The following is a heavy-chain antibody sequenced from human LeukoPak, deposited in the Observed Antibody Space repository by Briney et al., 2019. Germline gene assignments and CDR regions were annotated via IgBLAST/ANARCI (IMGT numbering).Heavy chain of an antibody. D-gene: IGHD6-19*01. V-gene: IGHV1-46*01. CDR1: GYTFTSYY. Sequence: GASVKVSCKASGYTFTSYYMHWVRQAPGQGLEWMGIINPSGGSTSYAQKFQGRVTMTRDTSISTAYMELSRLRSDDTAVYYCARDPRVAGRDYFDYWGQGTLVTVSS. J-gene: IGHJ4*02. CDR3: ARDPRVAGRDYFDY. CDR2: INPSGGST.